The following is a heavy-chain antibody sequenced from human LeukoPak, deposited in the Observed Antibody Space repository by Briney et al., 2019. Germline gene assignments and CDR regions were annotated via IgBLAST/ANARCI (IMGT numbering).Heavy chain of an antibody. Sequence: GGSLRLSRAASGFTFSSYAMSWVRQAPGKGLEWVSAISGSGGSTYYADSVKGRFTISRDNSKNTLYLQMNSPRAEDTAVYYCARPGVGYSSGWYDFYFDYWGQGTLVTVSS. CDR3: ARPGVGYSSGWYDFYFDY. J-gene: IGHJ4*02. CDR2: ISGSGGST. V-gene: IGHV3-23*01. CDR1: GFTFSSYA. D-gene: IGHD6-19*01.